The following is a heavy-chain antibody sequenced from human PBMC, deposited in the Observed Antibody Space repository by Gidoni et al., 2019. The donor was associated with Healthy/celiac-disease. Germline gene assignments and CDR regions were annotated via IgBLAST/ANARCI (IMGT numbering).Heavy chain of an antibody. D-gene: IGHD6-19*01. V-gene: IGHV4-34*01. CDR3: ARGRSSGWYPYFDY. Sequence: QVQLQQWGAGLLKPSETLSLTCAVYGGSFSGYYWSWIRQPPGKGLEWIGEINHSGSTNYNPSLKSRVTISVDTSKNQFSLKLSSVTAADTAVYYCARGRSSGWYPYFDYWGQGTLVTVSS. J-gene: IGHJ4*02. CDR2: INHSGST. CDR1: GGSFSGYY.